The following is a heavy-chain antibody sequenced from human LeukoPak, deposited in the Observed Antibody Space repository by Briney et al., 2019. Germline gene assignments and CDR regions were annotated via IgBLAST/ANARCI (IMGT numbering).Heavy chain of an antibody. Sequence: SETLSLTCTVSGGSISSYYWSWIRQPAGKGLEWIGRIYTSGSTNYNPSLKSRVTMSVDTSKNQFSLKLSSVTAADTAVYYCARGRAYGDETGWFDPWGQGTLVTVSS. CDR1: GGSISSYY. J-gene: IGHJ5*02. CDR3: ARGRAYGDETGWFDP. D-gene: IGHD4-17*01. CDR2: IYTSGST. V-gene: IGHV4-4*07.